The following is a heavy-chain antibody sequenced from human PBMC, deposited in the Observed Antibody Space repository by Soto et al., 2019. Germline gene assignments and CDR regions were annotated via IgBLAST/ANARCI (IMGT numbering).Heavy chain of an antibody. V-gene: IGHV4-59*08. CDR2: IYYSGST. CDR3: ARLGGGNCFDP. J-gene: IGHJ5*02. D-gene: IGHD3-10*01. Sequence: QVQLQESGPGLVKPSETLSLTCTVSGGSISSYYWSWIRQPPGKGLEWIGYIYYSGSTEYKPSLRRRLTISAYASKQQFSLKLNSVTAADTAVYYCARLGGGNCFDPWGQGTPVTVSS. CDR1: GGSISSYY.